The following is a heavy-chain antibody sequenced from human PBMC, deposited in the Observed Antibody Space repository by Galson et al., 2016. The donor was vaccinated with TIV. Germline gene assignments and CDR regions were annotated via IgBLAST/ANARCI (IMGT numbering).Heavy chain of an antibody. CDR3: ARQDHQYGSGWYSYYYYYGMDI. CDR1: GFAFRSSA. V-gene: IGHV3-30*04. D-gene: IGHD6-19*01. Sequence: SLRLSCAASGFAFRSSAMYWVRQAPGKGLQCVAIISYDGNYKYYADSVKGRFTISRDNSMNRLCLQMNDLTPADTALYYCARQDHQYGSGWYSYYYYYGMDIWGQGTTVTVS. J-gene: IGHJ6*02. CDR2: ISYDGNYK.